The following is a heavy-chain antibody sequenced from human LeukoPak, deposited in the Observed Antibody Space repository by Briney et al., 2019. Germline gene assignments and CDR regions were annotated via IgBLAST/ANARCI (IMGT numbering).Heavy chain of an antibody. CDR3: ARDPPRNYYDSSGYYD. Sequence: ASVKVSCKASGYTFINHWMHWVRQAPGQGLEWVGLINPTGTTTLYAQKFQGRVTMTRDMSTSTVYMELSSLRSEDTAVYYCARDPPRNYYDSSGYYDWGQGTLVTVSS. D-gene: IGHD3-22*01. CDR1: GYTFINHW. J-gene: IGHJ4*02. CDR2: INPTGTTT. V-gene: IGHV1-46*01.